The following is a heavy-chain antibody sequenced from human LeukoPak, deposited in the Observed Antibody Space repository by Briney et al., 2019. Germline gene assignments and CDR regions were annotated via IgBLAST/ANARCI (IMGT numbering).Heavy chain of an antibody. CDR3: ARGPRYCAGDCYAYYYYYYGMDV. CDR2: INHSGST. D-gene: IGHD2-21*02. V-gene: IGHV4-34*01. Sequence: SETLSLTCAVYGESFSGYYWSWIRQPPGKGLEWIGEINHSGSTNYNPSLKSRVTISVDTSKNQFSLKLSSVTAADTAVYYCARGPRYCAGDCYAYYYYYYGMDVWGQGTTVTVSS. CDR1: GESFSGYY. J-gene: IGHJ6*02.